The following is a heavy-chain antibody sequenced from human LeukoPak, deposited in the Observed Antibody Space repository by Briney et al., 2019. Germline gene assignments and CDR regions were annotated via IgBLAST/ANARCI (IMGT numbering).Heavy chain of an antibody. CDR3: ARGRDTFDI. V-gene: IGHV3-7*01. CDR2: INQDGSEK. Sequence: PGGSLRLSCAASGFTFTTYWMTWVRQAPGKGLEWVANINQDGSEKYCVDSVKGRFTISRDNAKNSLYLQMNSLRAEDAAVYYCARGRDTFDIWGQGTMVTVSS. J-gene: IGHJ3*02. CDR1: GFTFTTYW.